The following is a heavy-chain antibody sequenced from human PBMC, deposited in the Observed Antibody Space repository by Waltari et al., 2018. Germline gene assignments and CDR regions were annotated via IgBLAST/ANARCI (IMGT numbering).Heavy chain of an antibody. CDR1: GGSFSGYY. Sequence: QVQLQHWGAGLLKPSETLSLTCAVYGGSFSGYYWSWIRQPPGKGLEWIGEINHSGSTNYNPSLKSRVTISVDTSKNQFSLKLSSVTAADTAVYYCARLDQEWELLSYWGQGTLVTVSS. CDR2: INHSGST. V-gene: IGHV4-34*01. J-gene: IGHJ4*02. D-gene: IGHD1-26*01. CDR3: ARLDQEWELLSY.